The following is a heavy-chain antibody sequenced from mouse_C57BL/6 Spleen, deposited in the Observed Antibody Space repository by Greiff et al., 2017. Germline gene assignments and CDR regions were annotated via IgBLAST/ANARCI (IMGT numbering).Heavy chain of an antibody. CDR2: IYPGDGDT. CDR1: GYAFSSSW. D-gene: IGHD1-1*01. J-gene: IGHJ4*01. CDR3: TRYYGSSYAMDD. Sequence: VQLQQSGPELVKPGASVKISCKASGYAFSSSWMNWVKQRPGKGLEWIGRIYPGDGDTNYNGKFKGKATLTAYKSSSTAYMQLSSLTSEDSAVYFCTRYYGSSYAMDDWGKGTSVTVSS. V-gene: IGHV1-82*01.